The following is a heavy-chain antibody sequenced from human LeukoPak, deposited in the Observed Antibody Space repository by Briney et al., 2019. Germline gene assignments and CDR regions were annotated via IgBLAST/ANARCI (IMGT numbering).Heavy chain of an antibody. V-gene: IGHV4-31*03. D-gene: IGHD6-13*01. CDR3: ASHSSQGDY. CDR1: GGSISSGGYY. Sequence: SQTLSLTCTVSGGSISSGGYYWSWIRQHPGQGLEWIGYIYYTGSTDYNPPLKSRVTISLDTSKNQFSLKLSSVTAADTAVYYCASHSSQGDYWGQGTLVTVSS. J-gene: IGHJ4*02. CDR2: IYYTGST.